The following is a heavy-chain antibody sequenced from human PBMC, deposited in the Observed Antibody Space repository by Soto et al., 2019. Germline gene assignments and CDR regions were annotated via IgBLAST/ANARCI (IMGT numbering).Heavy chain of an antibody. J-gene: IGHJ4*02. Sequence: EVQLVESGGGLVQPGGSLRLSCAASGFTVSSYLMSWVRQAPGKGLEWVSVIYSAGSADFADSVKGRFTISRDNSKNTLYLQMSSLRAEDTAVYYCARVPSSSYHYFDYWGQGTLVTVSS. CDR3: ARVPSSSYHYFDY. CDR1: GFTVSSYL. CDR2: IYSAGSA. D-gene: IGHD6-13*01. V-gene: IGHV3-66*01.